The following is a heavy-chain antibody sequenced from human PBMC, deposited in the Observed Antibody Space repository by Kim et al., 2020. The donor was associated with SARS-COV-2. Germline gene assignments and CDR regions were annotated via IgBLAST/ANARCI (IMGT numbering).Heavy chain of an antibody. CDR3: AGELSYPFDP. CDR2: IYYSGTT. J-gene: IGHJ5*02. V-gene: IGHV4-31*03. CDR1: GGSISSGGYY. Sequence: SETLSLTCTVSGGSISSGGYYWTWLRQRPGKGLEYIGYIYYSGTTYYNPSLRSRLTISVDTSKNQFSLTLSSVTAADTAVYYCAGELSYPFDPWGQGTLV.